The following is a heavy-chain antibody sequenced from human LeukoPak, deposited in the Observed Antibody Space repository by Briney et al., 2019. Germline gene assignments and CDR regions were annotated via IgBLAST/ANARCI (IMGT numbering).Heavy chain of an antibody. CDR3: ASTTVTTFDY. V-gene: IGHV1-46*01. J-gene: IGHJ4*02. CDR1: GYTFTSQY. Sequence: GSVKVSCKASGYTFTSQYIHWVRQAPGQGLEWMGIINPSGGSTSYAQKFQGRVTTTRDTSTSTVYMELTSLRAEDTAVYYCASTTVTTFDYWGQGTLVTVSS. CDR2: INPSGGST. D-gene: IGHD4-17*01.